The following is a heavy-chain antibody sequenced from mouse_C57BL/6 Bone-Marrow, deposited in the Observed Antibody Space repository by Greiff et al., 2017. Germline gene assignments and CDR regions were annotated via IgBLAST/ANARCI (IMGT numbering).Heavy chain of an antibody. CDR3: ARGYYGSSYWYFDV. CDR1: GYSFTGYF. D-gene: IGHD1-1*01. Sequence: EVKLMESGPELVKPGDSVKISCKASGYSFTGYFMNWVMQSHGKSLEWIGRINPYNGDTFYNQKFKGKATLTVDKSSSTAHMELRSLTSEDSAVYYCARGYYGSSYWYFDVWGTGTTVTVSS. V-gene: IGHV1-20*01. J-gene: IGHJ1*03. CDR2: INPYNGDT.